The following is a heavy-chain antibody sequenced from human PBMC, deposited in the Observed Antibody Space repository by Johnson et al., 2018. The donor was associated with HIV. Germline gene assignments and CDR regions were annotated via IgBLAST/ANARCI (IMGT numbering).Heavy chain of an antibody. V-gene: IGHV3-30*14. CDR1: GFTFSSYA. CDR2: ISYDGSNK. Sequence: VQLVESGGGVVQPGRSLRLSCAASGFTFSSYAMHWVRQAPGKGLEWVAVISYDGSNKYYADSVKGRFTISRDNSKNTLYLQLNSLSVEDTAVYYCARVRVGAFDIWGQGTMVTVSS. CDR3: ARVRVGAFDI. D-gene: IGHD1-26*01. J-gene: IGHJ3*02.